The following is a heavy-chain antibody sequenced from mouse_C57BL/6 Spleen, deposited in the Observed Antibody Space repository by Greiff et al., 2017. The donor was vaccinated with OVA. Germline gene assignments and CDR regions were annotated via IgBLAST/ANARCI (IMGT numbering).Heavy chain of an antibody. CDR2: IYPGDGDT. Sequence: QVQLQQSGPELVKPGASVKISCKASGYAFSSSWMNWVKQRPGKGLEWIGRIYPGDGDTNYNRKFKGKATLTADKSSSTAYMQLSSLTSEDSAVYFCARDGYYYGSSLDYWGKGTTLTVSS. J-gene: IGHJ2*01. CDR1: GYAFSSSW. D-gene: IGHD1-1*01. V-gene: IGHV1-82*01. CDR3: ARDGYYYGSSLDY.